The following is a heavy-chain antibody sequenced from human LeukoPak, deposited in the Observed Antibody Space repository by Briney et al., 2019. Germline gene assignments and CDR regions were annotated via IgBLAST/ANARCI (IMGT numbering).Heavy chain of an antibody. CDR1: GYAFNDYY. CDR2: IFPHNDDT. CDR3: ARSGTYYHLGY. D-gene: IGHD1-26*01. V-gene: IGHV1-2*02. J-gene: IGHJ4*02. Sequence: ASMKVSCKASGYAFNDYYLHWVRQAPGQGLEWMGWIFPHNDDTKYAQKFQGRVTMTRDTSISTAYMELNRLTSDDTAVYFCARSGTYYHLGYWGQGTLVTVSS.